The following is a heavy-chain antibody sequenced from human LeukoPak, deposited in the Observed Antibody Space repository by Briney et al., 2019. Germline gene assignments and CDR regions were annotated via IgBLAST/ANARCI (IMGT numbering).Heavy chain of an antibody. CDR1: GGSISYSSYY. J-gene: IGHJ3*02. D-gene: IGHD3-22*01. CDR3: ARDADYDSSGYYFDAFDI. V-gene: IGHV4-39*07. Sequence: SVTLSLTCTVSGGSISYSSYYWGWIRQPPGKGLEWIGSIYYSGSTYYNPSLKSRVTISVDTSKTQFSLKLSSVTAADTAVYYCARDADYDSSGYYFDAFDIWGQGTMVTVSS. CDR2: IYYSGST.